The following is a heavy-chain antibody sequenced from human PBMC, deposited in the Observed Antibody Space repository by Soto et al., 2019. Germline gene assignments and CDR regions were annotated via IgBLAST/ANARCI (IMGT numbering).Heavy chain of an antibody. Sequence: QITLNESGPTQVKPRQTLTLTCTFSGFSLTTSGVGVGWIRQSPGKAPEWLALIYWDDDKRYSPSLKSGLTIPKDTSKNQVVLTMADLDPADTATYYCAHRVLRTVFGLVTTTAIYFDFWGQGTPVAVSS. CDR2: IYWDDDK. D-gene: IGHD3-3*01. V-gene: IGHV2-5*02. J-gene: IGHJ4*02. CDR1: GFSLTTSGVG. CDR3: AHRVLRTVFGLVTTTAIYFDF.